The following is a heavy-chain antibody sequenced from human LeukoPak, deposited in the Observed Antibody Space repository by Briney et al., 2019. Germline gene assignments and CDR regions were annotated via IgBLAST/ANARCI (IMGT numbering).Heavy chain of an antibody. J-gene: IGHJ4*02. CDR2: IYYSGST. D-gene: IGHD3-9*01. Sequence: PSETQSLTCIVSGGSISSYYWSWIRQPPGKGLEWIGYIYYSGSTNYNPSLKSRVTISVDTSKKQFSLRLSSVTAADTAVYYCARGFEILTGYFYYYDYWGQGTLVTVSS. V-gene: IGHV4-59*01. CDR1: GGSISSYY. CDR3: ARGFEILTGYFYYYDY.